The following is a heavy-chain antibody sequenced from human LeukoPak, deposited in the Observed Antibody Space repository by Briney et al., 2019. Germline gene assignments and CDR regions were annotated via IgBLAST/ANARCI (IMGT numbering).Heavy chain of an antibody. CDR3: ARGYYCSGGSCYSPHFDY. J-gene: IGHJ4*02. V-gene: IGHV4-59*01. CDR1: GGSISSYY. D-gene: IGHD2-15*01. Sequence: SETLSLTCTVSGGSISSYYWSWIRQPPGKGLEWIGYIYYSGSTNYNPFLKSRVTISVDTSKNQFSLKLSSVTAADTAVYYCARGYYCSGGSCYSPHFDYWGQGTLVTVSS. CDR2: IYYSGST.